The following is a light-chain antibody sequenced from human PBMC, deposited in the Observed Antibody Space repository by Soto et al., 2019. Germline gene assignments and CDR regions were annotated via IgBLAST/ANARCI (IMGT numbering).Light chain of an antibody. J-gene: IGKJ4*01. CDR1: QSVSSTF. CDR3: QQYGSSPKLT. CDR2: GAS. V-gene: IGKV3-20*01. Sequence: EIVLTQSPGTLSLSPGERATHSCRASQSVSSTFLAWYQQKPGLSPRLLIYGASSRAIGIPDRFSGSGSGADFTLTISILELEDFAVYYCQQYGSSPKLTFGGGTKVDIK.